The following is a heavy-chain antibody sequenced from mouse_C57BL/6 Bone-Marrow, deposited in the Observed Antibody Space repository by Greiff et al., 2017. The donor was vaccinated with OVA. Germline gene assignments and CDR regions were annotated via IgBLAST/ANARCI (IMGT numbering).Heavy chain of an antibody. Sequence: VQLQQPGTELVKPGASVKLSCKASGYTFTSYWLHWVKQRPGQGLEWLGNIKPSNGDTNYNEKFKSKATLTVDKSSNRAYMQHNSLTTEESAVYYCAISTVVAFDYWGQGTTLTVSS. J-gene: IGHJ2*01. CDR1: GYTFTSYW. V-gene: IGHV1-53*01. D-gene: IGHD1-1*01. CDR2: IKPSNGDT. CDR3: AISTVVAFDY.